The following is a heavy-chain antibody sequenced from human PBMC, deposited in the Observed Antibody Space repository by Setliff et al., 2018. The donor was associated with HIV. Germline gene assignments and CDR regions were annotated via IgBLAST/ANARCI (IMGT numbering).Heavy chain of an antibody. V-gene: IGHV3-74*01. CDR1: GFTFSSYW. Sequence: GGSLRLSCTASGFTFSSYWMHWVRQPPGKGLVWVSRISGDGANTDAADSVKGRFSISRDNAKNTLYLQMNSLTVDDTGVYYCATQTGFYNSHWYDYWGQGTMVTVSS. CDR2: ISGDGANT. J-gene: IGHJ4*02. D-gene: IGHD6-13*01. CDR3: ATQTGFYNSHWYDY.